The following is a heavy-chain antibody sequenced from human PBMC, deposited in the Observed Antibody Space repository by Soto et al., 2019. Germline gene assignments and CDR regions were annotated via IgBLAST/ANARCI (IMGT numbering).Heavy chain of an antibody. CDR3: ARALVVVPAAMDY. V-gene: IGHV3-64*01. D-gene: IGHD2-2*01. Sequence: EVQLVESGGGLVQPGGSLRLSCAASGFTFSSYAMHWVRQAPGKGLEYVSAISSNGGSTYYAYSVKGRFTISSDNSKNTLYLQMGSLRAEDMAVDYCARALVVVPAAMDYWGQGTLVTVSS. CDR2: ISSNGGST. CDR1: GFTFSSYA. J-gene: IGHJ4*02.